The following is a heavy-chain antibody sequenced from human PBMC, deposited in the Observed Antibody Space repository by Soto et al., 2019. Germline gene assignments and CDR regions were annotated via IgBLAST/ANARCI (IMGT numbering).Heavy chain of an antibody. V-gene: IGHV4-59*01. CDR2: IYYSGST. J-gene: IGHJ3*02. CDR3: ARVCSSTSCYRDDAFDI. D-gene: IGHD2-2*02. Sequence: SETLSVTCTVSGGSISSYYWSWSRQPPWKGLEWIGYIYYSGSTNYNPSLKSRVTISVDTSKNQFSLKLSSVTAADTAVYYCARVCSSTSCYRDDAFDIWGQGTMVTVSS. CDR1: GGSISSYY.